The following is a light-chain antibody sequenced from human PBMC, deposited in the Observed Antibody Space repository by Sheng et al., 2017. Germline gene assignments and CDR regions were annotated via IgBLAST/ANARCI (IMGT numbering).Light chain of an antibody. CDR2: DAT. CDR1: RSVIRY. J-gene: IGKJ5*01. V-gene: IGKV3-11*01. Sequence: EIVLTQSPATLSLSPGQRATLSCRASRSVIRYLAWYQQKPGQAPRLLIYDATNRAAGVPARFSGSGSGTDFTLTISSLESEDFAVYYCQHRSDWPSITFGQGTRLEIK. CDR3: QHRSDWPSIT.